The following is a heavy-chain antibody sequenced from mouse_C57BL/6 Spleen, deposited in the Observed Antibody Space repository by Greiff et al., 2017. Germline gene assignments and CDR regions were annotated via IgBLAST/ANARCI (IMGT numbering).Heavy chain of an antibody. CDR3: ARDLLHYYGSTPRYFDV. CDR1: GFTFSSYA. V-gene: IGHV5-4*01. CDR2: ISDGGSYT. J-gene: IGHJ1*03. D-gene: IGHD1-1*01. Sequence: DVKLVESGGGLVKPGGSLKLSCAASGFTFSSYAMSWVRQTPEKRLEWVATISDGGSYTYYPDNVKGRFTISRDNAKNNLYLQMSHLKSEDTAMYYCARDLLHYYGSTPRYFDVWGTGTTVTVSS.